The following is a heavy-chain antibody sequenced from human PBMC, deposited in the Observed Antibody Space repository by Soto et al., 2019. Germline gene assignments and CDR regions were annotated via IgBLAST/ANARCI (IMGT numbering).Heavy chain of an antibody. CDR3: LRFWSGEYGMDV. V-gene: IGHV3-48*03. D-gene: IGHD3-3*01. CDR2: ISSSGSTI. Sequence: HPGGSLRLSCAASGFTFSSYEMNWVRQAPGKGLEWVSYISSSGSTIYYADSVKGRFTISRDNAKNSLYLQMNSLRAEDTAVYYCLRFWSGEYGMDVWGQGTTVTVSS. J-gene: IGHJ6*02. CDR1: GFTFSSYE.